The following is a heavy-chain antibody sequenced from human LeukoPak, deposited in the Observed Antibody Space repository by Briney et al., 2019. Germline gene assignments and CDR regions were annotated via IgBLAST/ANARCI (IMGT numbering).Heavy chain of an antibody. CDR1: GYTFSSYA. CDR2: ISNSGDST. V-gene: IGHV3-23*01. CDR3: AKEEGEAVVSFNY. D-gene: IGHD6-19*01. J-gene: IGHJ4*02. Sequence: SGGSLRLSCAASGYTFSSYAMSWVRQAPGKGLEGVSAISNSGDSTKYAESVKGRFTISRDNSKNTLYLQMTSLRAEETAVYYCAKEEGEAVVSFNYWGQGTLVTVSS.